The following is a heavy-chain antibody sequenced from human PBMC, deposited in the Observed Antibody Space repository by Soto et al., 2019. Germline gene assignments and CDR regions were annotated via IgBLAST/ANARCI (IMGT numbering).Heavy chain of an antibody. CDR3: ARSPEVYGDYEYYYYYMDV. V-gene: IGHV3-33*01. CDR2: IWYDGSNK. J-gene: IGHJ6*03. Sequence: GGSLRLSCAASGFTFSSYGMHWVRQAPGKGLEWVAVIWYDGSNKYYADSVKGRFTISRDNSKNTLYLQTNSLRAEDTAVYYCARSPEVYGDYEYYYYYMDVWGKGTTVTVSS. CDR1: GFTFSSYG. D-gene: IGHD4-17*01.